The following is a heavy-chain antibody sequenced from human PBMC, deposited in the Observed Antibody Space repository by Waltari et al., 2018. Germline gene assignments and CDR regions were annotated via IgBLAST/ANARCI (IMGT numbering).Heavy chain of an antibody. CDR3: ARVFGYYYYYMDV. D-gene: IGHD3-3*01. J-gene: IGHJ6*03. V-gene: IGHV4-34*02. Sequence: QVQLQQWGAGLLTPSETLSLTCDVSGGSLSGSHWTWIRQPPGKGLEWIGEINDSGRTTYNPSLESRVTVSIDTANNQFSLRVRSVTAADTAVYYCARVFGYYYYYMDVWGKGTTVTISS. CDR1: GGSLSGSH. CDR2: INDSGRT.